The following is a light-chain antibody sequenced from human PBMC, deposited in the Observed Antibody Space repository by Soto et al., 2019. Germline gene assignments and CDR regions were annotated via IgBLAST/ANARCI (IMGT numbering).Light chain of an antibody. V-gene: IGLV2-14*01. CDR2: DVS. Sequence: QSALTQPAYVSGSPGQSITISCTGTSSDVGGYNYVSWYQQHPGKAPKLMIYDVSNRPSGFSNRFSGSKSGNTASLTISGLQAEDEADYYCSSYTSSSTLVVFGGGTKLTVL. CDR1: SSDVGGYNY. J-gene: IGLJ3*02. CDR3: SSYTSSSTLVV.